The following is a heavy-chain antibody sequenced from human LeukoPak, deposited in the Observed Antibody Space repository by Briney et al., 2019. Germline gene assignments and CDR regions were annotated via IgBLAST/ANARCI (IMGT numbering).Heavy chain of an antibody. Sequence: ASVKVSCKASGGTFSSYAISWVRQAPGQGLEWMGGIIPIFGTANYAQKFQGRVTITTDESTSTAYMELSSLRSEDTAVYYCARDHGGSYFGGEGYDYWGQGTLVTVSS. V-gene: IGHV1-69*05. J-gene: IGHJ4*02. CDR3: ARDHGGSYFGGEGYDY. D-gene: IGHD1-26*01. CDR2: IIPIFGTA. CDR1: GGTFSSYA.